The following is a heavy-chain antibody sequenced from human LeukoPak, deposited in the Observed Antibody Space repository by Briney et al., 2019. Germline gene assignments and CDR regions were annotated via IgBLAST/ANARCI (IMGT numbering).Heavy chain of an antibody. Sequence: PGGSLRLSCAASGFTFSSYSMNWVRQAPGKGLEWVSYISSSSSTIYYADSVKGRFTISRDNSKNTLYLQMNSLRAEDTAVYYCAKEFGDSFRVYYFDYWGQGTLVTVSS. J-gene: IGHJ4*02. D-gene: IGHD3-10*01. V-gene: IGHV3-48*01. CDR1: GFTFSSYS. CDR2: ISSSSSTI. CDR3: AKEFGDSFRVYYFDY.